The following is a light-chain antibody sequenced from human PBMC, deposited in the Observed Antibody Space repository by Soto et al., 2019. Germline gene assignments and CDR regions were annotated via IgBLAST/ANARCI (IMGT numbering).Light chain of an antibody. V-gene: IGLV1-40*01. CDR1: SSNIGAGYD. Sequence: QSVLTQPPSVSGAPGQRVTISCTGSSSNIGAGYDGHWYQQLPGTAPKLLIYGNSNRPSGVPDRFSGSKSGTSASLAITGLQAEDEADYYCQSYDGSLSGVVFGGGTKVTVL. CDR2: GNS. J-gene: IGLJ2*01. CDR3: QSYDGSLSGVV.